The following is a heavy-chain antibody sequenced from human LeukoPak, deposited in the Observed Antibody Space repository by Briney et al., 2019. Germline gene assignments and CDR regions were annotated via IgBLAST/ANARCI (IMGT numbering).Heavy chain of an antibody. CDR3: ASGRPLGFDY. Sequence: TISRDNSRNTLYLQVNSLRAEDTAVYYCASGRPLGFDYWGQGTLVTVSS. V-gene: IGHV3-53*01. J-gene: IGHJ4*02. D-gene: IGHD1-26*01.